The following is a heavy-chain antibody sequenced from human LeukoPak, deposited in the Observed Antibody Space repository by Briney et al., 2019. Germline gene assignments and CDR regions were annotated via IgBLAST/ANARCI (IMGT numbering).Heavy chain of an antibody. CDR3: ARNYCTGSSCYINDD. V-gene: IGHV4-59*01. CDR1: GGSISGYF. Sequence: SETLSLTCTVSGGSISGYFWTWIRQPPGKGLEWIGFIHYTGSTNYNPSLKSRVTMSVDTSKNQFSLKLTSVTAADSAIYYCARNYCTGSSCYINDDWGQGTLVTVSS. D-gene: IGHD2-15*01. CDR2: IHYTGST. J-gene: IGHJ4*02.